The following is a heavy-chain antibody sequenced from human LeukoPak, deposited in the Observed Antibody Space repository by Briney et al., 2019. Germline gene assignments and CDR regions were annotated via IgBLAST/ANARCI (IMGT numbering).Heavy chain of an antibody. CDR1: GFTFSSYA. CDR2: ISGSGGST. J-gene: IGHJ5*02. D-gene: IGHD3-22*01. V-gene: IGHV3-23*01. CDR3: AKDPDSSGYYSNWFDP. Sequence: GGSLRLPCAASGFTFSSYAMSWVRQAPGKGLEWVSAISGSGGSTYYADSVKGRFTISRDNSKNTLYLQMNSLRAEDTAVYYCAKDPDSSGYYSNWFDPWGQGTLVTVSS.